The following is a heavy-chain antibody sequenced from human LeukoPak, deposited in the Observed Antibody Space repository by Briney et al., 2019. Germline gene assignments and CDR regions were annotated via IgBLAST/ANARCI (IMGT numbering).Heavy chain of an antibody. V-gene: IGHV1-8*01. J-gene: IGHJ5*02. Sequence: ASVKVSCKASGYTFTSYDFNWVRQATGQRPEWMGWMSPNSGDTGYAQKFQDGVTMTRNTSISTAYMELSSLRSDDTAVYYCARDNSYSDLSWWFDPWGQGTPVTVSS. D-gene: IGHD6-13*01. CDR3: ARDNSYSDLSWWFDP. CDR2: MSPNSGDT. CDR1: GYTFTSYD.